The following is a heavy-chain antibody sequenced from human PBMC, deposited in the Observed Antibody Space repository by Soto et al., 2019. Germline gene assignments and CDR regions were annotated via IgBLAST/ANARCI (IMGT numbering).Heavy chain of an antibody. D-gene: IGHD5-18*01. CDR2: INPNSGGT. CDR3: AKQVRGYSYGSDWFGP. CDR1: GYTFTGYY. Sequence: ASVKVSCKASGYTFTGYYMHWVRQAPGQGLEWMGWINPNSGGTNYAQKFQGWVTMTRDTSISTAYMELSRLRSEDTAVYYCAKQVRGYSYGSDWFGPWGQGTLVTVST. V-gene: IGHV1-2*04. J-gene: IGHJ5*02.